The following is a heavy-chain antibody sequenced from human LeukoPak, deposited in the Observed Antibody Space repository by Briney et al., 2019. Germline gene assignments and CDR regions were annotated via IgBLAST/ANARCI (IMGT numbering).Heavy chain of an antibody. CDR1: GYTFTSYY. D-gene: IGHD3-10*01. CDR2: INPSGGST. J-gene: IGHJ4*02. V-gene: IGHV1-46*01. CDR3: ARAPISGLLWFGEYADY. Sequence: GESLKISCKGSGYTFTSYYMHWVRQAPGQGLEWMGIINPSGGSTSYAQKFQGRVTMTRDTSTSTVYMELSSLRSEDTAVYYCARAPISGLLWFGEYADYWGQGTLVTVSS.